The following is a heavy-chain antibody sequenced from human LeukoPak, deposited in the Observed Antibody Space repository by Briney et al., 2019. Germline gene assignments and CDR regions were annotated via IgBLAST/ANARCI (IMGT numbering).Heavy chain of an antibody. Sequence: GGSLRLSCAASGFTFSSYAMDWVRQAPGKGLEWVAVISYDGSNKYYADSVKGRFTISRDNSTNTLYLQMNSLRAEDTAVYYCAKALSGYALYYFDYWGQGTLVTVSS. J-gene: IGHJ4*02. CDR2: ISYDGSNK. CDR3: AKALSGYALYYFDY. CDR1: GFTFSSYA. D-gene: IGHD5-12*01. V-gene: IGHV3-30-3*01.